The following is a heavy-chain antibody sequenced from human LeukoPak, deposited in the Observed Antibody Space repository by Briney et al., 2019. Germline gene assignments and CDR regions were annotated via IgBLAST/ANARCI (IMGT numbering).Heavy chain of an antibody. V-gene: IGHV3-30*04. CDR3: ARVRNRYCSGGSCHTFDY. D-gene: IGHD2-15*01. CDR2: ISYDGDKQ. J-gene: IGHJ4*02. CDR1: GFDFSHYS. Sequence: GGSLRLSCAASGFDFSHYSMHWVRQAPGKGLEWVTVISYDGDKQYYTDYVKGRFTFSRDNSKNTLYLQMNSLRAEDTAVYYCARVRNRYCSGGSCHTFDYWGQGTLVTVSS.